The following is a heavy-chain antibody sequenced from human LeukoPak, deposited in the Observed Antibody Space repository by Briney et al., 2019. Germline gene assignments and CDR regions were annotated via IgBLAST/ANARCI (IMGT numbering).Heavy chain of an antibody. V-gene: IGHV1-8*01. CDR2: MNPNSGNT. Sequence: GASVKVSCKASGYTFTSYDINWGRQATGQGVEWMGWMNPNSGNTGYAQKFQGRVTMTRNTSISTAYMELSNLRSEDTAVYYCARGGEHIVVVTHFFPGDYWGQGPLVTVSS. J-gene: IGHJ4*02. D-gene: IGHD2-21*02. CDR3: ARGGEHIVVVTHFFPGDY. CDR1: GYTFTSYD.